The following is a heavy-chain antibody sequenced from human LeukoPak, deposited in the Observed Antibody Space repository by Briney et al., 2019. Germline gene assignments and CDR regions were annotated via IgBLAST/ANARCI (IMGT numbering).Heavy chain of an antibody. CDR3: ARDGGFGDKYLNRFHY. D-gene: IGHD3-10*01. V-gene: IGHV4-4*07. J-gene: IGHJ4*02. CDR2: IYTSGST. Sequence: PPETLSLTCAVYGGSFSGYYWSWIRQPPGKGLEWIGRIYTSGSTNYNPSLKSRVTMSVDTSKTQFSLKLSSVTAADTAVYYCARDGGFGDKYLNRFHYWGQGTLVTVSS. CDR1: GGSFSGYY.